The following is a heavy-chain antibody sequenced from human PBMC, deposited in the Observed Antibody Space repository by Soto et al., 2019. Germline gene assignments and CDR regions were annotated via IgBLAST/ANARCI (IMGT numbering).Heavy chain of an antibody. D-gene: IGHD5-12*01. CDR3: ARVHISGHGVDY. CDR1: GYSISSGYY. V-gene: IGHV4-38-2*01. Sequence: ASETLSLTCAVSGYSISSGYYWAWIRQPPGQGLEWFGSISHSGSTYYNPSLKSRVTISVHTSKNQFSLDLTSVTAADTAIYYCARVHISGHGVDYWGQGTLVTVSS. J-gene: IGHJ4*02. CDR2: ISHSGST.